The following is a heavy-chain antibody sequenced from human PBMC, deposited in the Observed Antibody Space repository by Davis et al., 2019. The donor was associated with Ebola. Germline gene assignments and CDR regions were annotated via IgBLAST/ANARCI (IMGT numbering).Heavy chain of an antibody. CDR1: GFTFSSYS. Sequence: GESLKISCAASGFTFSSYSMNWVRQAPGKGLEWVSYISSSSSTIYYADSVKGRFTISRDNAKNSLYLQMNSLRDEDTAVYYCARDQWLVSLTASFDIWDQGTMVTVSS. CDR3: ARDQWLVSLTASFDI. V-gene: IGHV3-48*02. CDR2: ISSSSSTI. D-gene: IGHD6-19*01. J-gene: IGHJ3*02.